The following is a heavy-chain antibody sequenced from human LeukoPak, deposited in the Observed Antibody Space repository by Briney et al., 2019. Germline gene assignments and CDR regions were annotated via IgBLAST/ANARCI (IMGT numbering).Heavy chain of an antibody. CDR3: ARDYLYCSSTSCYYHYYMDV. Sequence: ASVKVSCKASGYTFTGYYMHWVRQAPGQGLEWMGWINPNSGGTNNAQKFQGRVTMTRGTSISTAYMELSRLRSDDTAVYYCARDYLYCSSTSCYYHYYMDVWGKGTTVTVSS. J-gene: IGHJ6*03. CDR1: GYTFTGYY. V-gene: IGHV1-2*02. D-gene: IGHD2-2*01. CDR2: INPNSGGT.